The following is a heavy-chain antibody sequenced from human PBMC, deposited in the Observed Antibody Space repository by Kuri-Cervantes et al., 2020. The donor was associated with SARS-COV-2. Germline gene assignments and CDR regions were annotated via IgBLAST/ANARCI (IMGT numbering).Heavy chain of an antibody. CDR1: GFTFSSYG. V-gene: IGHV3-33*08. J-gene: IGHJ6*03. CDR3: ATGAANSYMDV. D-gene: IGHD3-10*01. CDR2: IWFDGSHK. Sequence: GGSLRLSCAVSGFTFSSYGMHWVRQAPGKGLEWVAVIWFDGSHKYYADSVKGRFSISRDNSKNTVSLHMNSLRAEDTAMYYCATGAANSYMDVWGRGTTVTVSS.